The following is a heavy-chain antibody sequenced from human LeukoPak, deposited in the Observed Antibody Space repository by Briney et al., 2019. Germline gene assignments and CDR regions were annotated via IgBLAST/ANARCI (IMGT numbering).Heavy chain of an antibody. CDR1: GFTFRSHA. Sequence: PGGSLRLSCVGSGFTFRSHAMSWVRQAPEKGLEFVSGIYENGGTTYYADSVKGRFSISRDNSKNTLYLQMDSLRAEDTAVYYCAKDSRDYNFRTGYYFDYWGQGTLVTVSS. V-gene: IGHV3-23*01. CDR2: IYENGGTT. CDR3: AKDSRDYNFRTGYYFDY. J-gene: IGHJ4*02. D-gene: IGHD5-24*01.